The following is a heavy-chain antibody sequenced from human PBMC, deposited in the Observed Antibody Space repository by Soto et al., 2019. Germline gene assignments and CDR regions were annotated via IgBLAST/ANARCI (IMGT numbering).Heavy chain of an antibody. J-gene: IGHJ6*03. V-gene: IGHV4-59*01. D-gene: IGHD1-1*01. CDR2: IYYSGST. CDR1: GGSISSYY. Sequence: SETLSLTCTVSGGSISSYYWSWIRQPPGKGLEWIGYIYYSGSTNYNPSLKSRVTISVDTSKNQFSLKLSSVTAADTAVYYCATGRVGSTYYYYYYMDVWGKGTTVTVSS. CDR3: ATGRVGSTYYYYYYMDV.